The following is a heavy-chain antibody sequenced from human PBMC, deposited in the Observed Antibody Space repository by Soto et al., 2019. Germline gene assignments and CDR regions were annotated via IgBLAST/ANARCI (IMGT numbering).Heavy chain of an antibody. J-gene: IGHJ4*02. CDR2: ISAFNGGT. Sequence: QIQLVQSGAEVKKPGASVKVSCKASGFTFSDYGFSWVRQAPGRGLEWMGWISAFNGGTNYTQKSEGRVAMPTDAATTTAYMDLGSLTVDDTAVYYCVRDQQWLLPVPLNFDYWGQGTVVTVSS. V-gene: IGHV1-18*01. CDR1: GFTFSDYG. D-gene: IGHD6-19*01. CDR3: VRDQQWLLPVPLNFDY.